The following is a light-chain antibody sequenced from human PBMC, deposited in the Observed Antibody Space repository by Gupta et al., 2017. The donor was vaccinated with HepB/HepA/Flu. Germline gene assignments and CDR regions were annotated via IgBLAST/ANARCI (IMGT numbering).Light chain of an antibody. CDR1: SSDVGYYNY. CDR2: DVS. Sequence: QSALTQPASVSGSPGQSITISCTGTSSDVGYYNYVSWYQQHPGKAPKVMIYDVSNRPSGVSNRFSGSKSGNTASPTISGLQAEDEAEYYCSSFTNSTTEVFGTGTKVTVL. J-gene: IGLJ1*01. V-gene: IGLV2-14*01. CDR3: SSFTNSTTEV.